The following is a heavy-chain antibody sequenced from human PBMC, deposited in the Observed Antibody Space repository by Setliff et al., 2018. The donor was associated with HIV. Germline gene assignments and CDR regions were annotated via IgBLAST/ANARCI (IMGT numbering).Heavy chain of an antibody. D-gene: IGHD1-20*01. J-gene: IGHJ4*02. CDR2: INPNSGGT. Sequence: GASVKVSCKASGYTFIGYHMHWVRQAPGQGLEWMGWINPNSGGTNYAQKFQGRVTITADESTSTAYMELSSLRSEDTAVYYCARGRITGNEAHWGQGTLVTVSS. V-gene: IGHV1-2*02. CDR1: GYTFIGYH. CDR3: ARGRITGNEAH.